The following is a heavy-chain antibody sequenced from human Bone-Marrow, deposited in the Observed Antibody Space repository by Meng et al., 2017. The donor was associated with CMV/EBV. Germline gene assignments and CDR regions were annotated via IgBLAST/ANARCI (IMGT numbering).Heavy chain of an antibody. J-gene: IGHJ4*02. Sequence: SETLSLTCAVYGGSFSGYYWGWIRQPPGKGLEWIGSIYYSGSTYYNPSLKSRVTISVDTSKNQFSLKLSSVTAADTAVYYCASVRRDIVATGIFDYWGQGTLVTVS. CDR3: ASVRRDIVATGIFDY. D-gene: IGHD5-12*01. CDR2: IYYSGST. CDR1: GGSFSGYY. V-gene: IGHV4-34*01.